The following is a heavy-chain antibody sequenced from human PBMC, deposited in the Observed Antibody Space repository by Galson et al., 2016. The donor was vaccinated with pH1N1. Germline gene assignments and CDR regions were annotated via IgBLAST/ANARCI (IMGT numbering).Heavy chain of an antibody. CDR2: IYPGDSDT. V-gene: IGHV5-51*03. CDR3: ARYAVTYYYDSSGYPDWYFDL. J-gene: IGHJ2*01. Sequence: QSGAEVKKPGESLKISCKGSGYSFTSYWIGWVRQMPGKGLEWMGIIYPGDSDTRYSPSFQGQVTISAVKSTSTAYLQWSSLKASDTAIYYCARYAVTYYYDSSGYPDWYFDLWGRGTLVTVSS. D-gene: IGHD3-22*01. CDR1: GYSFTSYW.